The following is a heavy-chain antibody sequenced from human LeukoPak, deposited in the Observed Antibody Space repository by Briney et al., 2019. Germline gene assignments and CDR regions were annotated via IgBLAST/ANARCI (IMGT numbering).Heavy chain of an antibody. CDR3: ARDNRGYYYYGMDV. J-gene: IGHJ6*02. CDR2: ISTNTGNP. V-gene: IGHV7-4-1*02. Sequence: ASVKVSCKASGYTFTSYAMNWVRQAPGQGLEWMGWISTNTGNPTYAQGFTGRFVFSLDTSVSTAYLQISSLKAEDTAVYYCARDNRGYYYYGMDVWGQGTTVTVSS. D-gene: IGHD3-10*01. CDR1: GYTFTSYA.